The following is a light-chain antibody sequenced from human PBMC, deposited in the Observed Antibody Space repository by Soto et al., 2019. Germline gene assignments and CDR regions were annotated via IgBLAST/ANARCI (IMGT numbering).Light chain of an antibody. V-gene: IGKV3-15*01. J-gene: IGKJ4*01. CDR2: GAS. Sequence: ETVMTQSTSTLSFFPGERAPLSCRASQSVRTSFLAWYQQKPGQAPSLLIYGASTRATGIPARFSGSGSGTEFTLTINSLQSEDFAVYYCQQYSNWPLTFGGGTKVDIK. CDR3: QQYSNWPLT. CDR1: QSVRTSF.